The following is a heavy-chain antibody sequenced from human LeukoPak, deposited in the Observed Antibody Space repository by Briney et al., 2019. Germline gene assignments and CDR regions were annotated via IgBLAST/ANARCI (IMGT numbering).Heavy chain of an antibody. D-gene: IGHD3-10*01. J-gene: IGHJ4*02. CDR1: GFTFSSYA. CDR2: ISGSVGST. Sequence: GGSLRPSCAASGFTFSSYAMSWVRQAPGKWREWVSAISGSVGSTYYRDSVKSRFTISRANSKTTLYLQMNSMRAEATAVYYCAKPELGLPVPPDYWGQGTLVTVSS. CDR3: AKPELGLPVPPDY. V-gene: IGHV3-23*02.